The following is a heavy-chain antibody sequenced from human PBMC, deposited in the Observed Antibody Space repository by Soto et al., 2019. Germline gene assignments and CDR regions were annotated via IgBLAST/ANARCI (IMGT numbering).Heavy chain of an antibody. CDR1: GFTFDDYA. CDR2: ISWNSGSI. CDR3: AKDLNYGDYEDYYYYGMDV. J-gene: IGHJ6*02. D-gene: IGHD4-17*01. V-gene: IGHV3-9*01. Sequence: GGSLRLSCAASGFTFDDYAMHWFRQAPGKGLEWVSGISWNSGSIGYADSVKGRFTISRDNAKNSLYLQMNSLRAEDTALYYCAKDLNYGDYEDYYYYGMDVWGQGTTVTVSS.